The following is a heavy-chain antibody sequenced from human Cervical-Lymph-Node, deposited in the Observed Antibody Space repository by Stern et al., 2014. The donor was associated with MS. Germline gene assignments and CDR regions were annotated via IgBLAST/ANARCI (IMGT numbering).Heavy chain of an antibody. V-gene: IGHV3-21*01. CDR1: GFTFSSYS. Sequence: EVQLVESGGGLVKPGGSLRLSCAASGFTFSSYSMNWVRQAPGKGLEWVSSISSSSSYIYYADSVKGRFTISRDNAKNSLYLQMNSLRAEDTAVYYCAREGEGYIAVAGTSVVDYWGQGTLVTVSS. CDR2: ISSSSSYI. CDR3: AREGEGYIAVAGTSVVDY. J-gene: IGHJ4*02. D-gene: IGHD6-19*01.